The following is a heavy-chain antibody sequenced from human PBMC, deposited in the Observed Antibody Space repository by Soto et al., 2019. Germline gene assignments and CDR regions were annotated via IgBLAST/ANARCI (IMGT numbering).Heavy chain of an antibody. J-gene: IGHJ5*02. Sequence: QLQLQESGPGLVKPSETLSLTCTVSGGSISSSSYYWGWIRQPPGKGLEWIGSIYYSGSTYYNPSLKSRVHISVDTSKNQFSLKLSSVTAADTAVYYCASSVRYCSSTSCYPNWFDPWGQGTLVTVSS. V-gene: IGHV4-39*01. CDR2: IYYSGST. CDR3: ASSVRYCSSTSCYPNWFDP. CDR1: GGSISSSSYY. D-gene: IGHD2-2*01.